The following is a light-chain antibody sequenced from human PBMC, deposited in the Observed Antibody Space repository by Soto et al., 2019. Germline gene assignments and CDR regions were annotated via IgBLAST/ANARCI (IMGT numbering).Light chain of an antibody. J-gene: IGKJ1*01. CDR3: QQYNNWPWT. V-gene: IGKV1-39*01. CDR2: AAS. Sequence: IQMTQSPSSLSASVGDRVTITCRASQSISSYLNWYQQKPGKAPKLLIYAASSLQSGVPSRFSGSGSGTDFTLTISCLQSEDFATYYCQQYNNWPWTFGQGTNVDI. CDR1: QSISSY.